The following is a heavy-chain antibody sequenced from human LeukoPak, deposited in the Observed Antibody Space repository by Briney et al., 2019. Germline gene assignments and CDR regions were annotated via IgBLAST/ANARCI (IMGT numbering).Heavy chain of an antibody. Sequence: ASVTVSCKASGYTFTSYYMHWVRQAPGQGLEWMGIINPSGGSTSYAQKFQGRVTMTRDTSTSTVYMELSSLRSEDTAVYYCARGAELRYFDWLFQYYFDYWGQGTLVTVSS. J-gene: IGHJ4*02. D-gene: IGHD3-9*01. CDR3: ARGAELRYFDWLFQYYFDY. CDR1: GYTFTSYY. V-gene: IGHV1-46*01. CDR2: INPSGGST.